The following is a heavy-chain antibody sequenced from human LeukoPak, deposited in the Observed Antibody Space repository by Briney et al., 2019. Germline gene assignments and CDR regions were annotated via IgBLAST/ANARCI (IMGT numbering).Heavy chain of an antibody. J-gene: IGHJ4*02. D-gene: IGHD3-22*01. CDR3: ARREDYYDSSGYYVDY. Sequence: GGSLRLSCAASGFTFSSYWMSWVRQAPGKGLEWVANIKQDGSEKYYVDSVKGRFTISRDNAKNSLYLQMNSLRAEDTAVYYCARREDYYDSSGYYVDYWGQGTLVTVSS. CDR1: GFTFSSYW. CDR2: IKQDGSEK. V-gene: IGHV3-7*01.